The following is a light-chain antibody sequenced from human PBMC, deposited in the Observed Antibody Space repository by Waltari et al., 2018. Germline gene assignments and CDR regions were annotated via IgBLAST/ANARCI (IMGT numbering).Light chain of an antibody. Sequence: QSALTQPASVSGSPGQPFAISCTGTSSNGAGYYAVSWYQQHPGKAPKLMIYDVVSRPSGVSDRFSGSKSGNTASLVISGLQADDEADYYCCSYTSKIAYVFGTGTKVTVL. CDR3: CSYTSKIAYV. CDR1: SSNGAGYYA. V-gene: IGLV2-14*03. J-gene: IGLJ1*01. CDR2: DVV.